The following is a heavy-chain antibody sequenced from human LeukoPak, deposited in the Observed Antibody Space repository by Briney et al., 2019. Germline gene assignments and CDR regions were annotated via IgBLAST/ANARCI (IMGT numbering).Heavy chain of an antibody. CDR3: ARDREDYGDFGY. CDR1: GFNFNTYT. D-gene: IGHD4-17*01. J-gene: IGHJ4*02. V-gene: IGHV3-21*01. CDR2: ITCCRPDI. Sequence: GGPLRLSCAASGFNFNTYTMSWVRQAPGKGLEWVSSITCCRPDITYGDSVTGRFTISRDNAKNSLYLQMNSLRAEDTAVYYCARDREDYGDFGYWGQGTLVTVSS.